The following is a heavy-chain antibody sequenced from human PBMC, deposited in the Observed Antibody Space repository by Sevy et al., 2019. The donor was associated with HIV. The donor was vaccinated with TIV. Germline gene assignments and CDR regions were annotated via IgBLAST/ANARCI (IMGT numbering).Heavy chain of an antibody. D-gene: IGHD3-22*01. V-gene: IGHV1-18*01. CDR2: ISAYNGNT. CDR3: ARGTIYDSSGYYYAEDRTTSLMYYFDY. J-gene: IGHJ4*02. CDR1: GYTFTSYG. Sequence: ASVKVSCKASGYTFTSYGISWVRQAHGQGLEWMGWISAYNGNTNYAQKLQGRVTMTTDTSTSTAYMELRSLRSDDTAVYYCARGTIYDSSGYYYAEDRTTSLMYYFDYWGQGTLVTVSS.